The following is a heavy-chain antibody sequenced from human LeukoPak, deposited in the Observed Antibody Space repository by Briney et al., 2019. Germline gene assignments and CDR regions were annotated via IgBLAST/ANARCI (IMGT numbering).Heavy chain of an antibody. D-gene: IGHD3-10*01. V-gene: IGHV3-13*01. CDR2: IGTAGDT. CDR1: GFTFSSYD. CDR3: ARDFDGSGIFDY. J-gene: IGHJ4*02. Sequence: GGSLRLSCAASGFTFSSYDMHWVRQATGKGLEWVSAIGTAGDTYYPGSVKGRFTISRENAKNSLYLQMNSLRAGDTAVYYCARDFDGSGIFDYWGQGTLVTVSS.